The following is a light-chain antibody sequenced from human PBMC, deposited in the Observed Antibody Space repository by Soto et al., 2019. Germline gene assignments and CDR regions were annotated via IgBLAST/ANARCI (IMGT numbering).Light chain of an antibody. J-gene: IGKJ5*01. CDR2: DAS. CDR1: QTISSW. CDR3: QQYNSYLIT. V-gene: IGKV1-5*01. Sequence: IQMTQSPAALSVSVGDRGTITCRASQTISSWLAWYQQKPGKAPKLLIYDASSLESGVPSRFSGSGSGTEFTLTISSLQPDDFATYYCQQYNSYLITFGQGTRLEIK.